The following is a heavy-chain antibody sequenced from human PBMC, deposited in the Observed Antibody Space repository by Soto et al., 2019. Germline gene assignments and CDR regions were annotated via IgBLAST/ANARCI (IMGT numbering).Heavy chain of an antibody. CDR1: GYTFTGHY. J-gene: IGHJ6*02. Sequence: SLKVSSKASGYTFTGHYIHGGREAPGQGAEGMGWINHNSGGTNYAKKVQGWVPMNRETSIRTAYMEMSRLRSDDTAVYYCARATTYSSSWYYYYGMAVWGQGNTVTVYS. D-gene: IGHD6-13*01. V-gene: IGHV1-2*04. CDR2: INHNSGGT. CDR3: ARATTYSSSWYYYYGMAV.